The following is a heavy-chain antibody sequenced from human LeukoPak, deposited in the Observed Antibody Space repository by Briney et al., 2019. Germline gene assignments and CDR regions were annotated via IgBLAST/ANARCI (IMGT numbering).Heavy chain of an antibody. Sequence: GGSLRLFCAASGFTFSSYAMSWVRQAPGKGLEWIAYLSSSGSAFSYADSVKGRFTIARDNAKNSVYLEMNSLRADDTAVYYCARSARLMKGVVEVTALDDWGQGTLVTVSS. CDR2: LSSSGSAF. J-gene: IGHJ4*02. D-gene: IGHD3-3*01. CDR3: ARSARLMKGVVEVTALDD. CDR1: GFTFSSYA. V-gene: IGHV3-48*03.